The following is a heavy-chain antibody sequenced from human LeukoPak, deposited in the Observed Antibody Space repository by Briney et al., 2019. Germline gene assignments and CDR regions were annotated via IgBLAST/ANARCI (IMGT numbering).Heavy chain of an antibody. CDR2: IYYSGST. D-gene: IGHD5-12*01. J-gene: IGHJ5*02. CDR3: ARDPSSGYALSWFDP. CDR1: GYSIISDDF. Sequence: ASETLSLTCIVSGYSIISDDFWGWVRQPPGKGLEWIGYIYYSGSTNYNPSLKSRVTISVDTSKNQFSLKLSSVTAADTAVYYCARDPSSGYALSWFDPWGQGTLVTVSS. V-gene: IGHV4-61*08.